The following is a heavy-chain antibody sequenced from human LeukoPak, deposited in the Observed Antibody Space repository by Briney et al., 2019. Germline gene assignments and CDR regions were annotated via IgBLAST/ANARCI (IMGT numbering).Heavy chain of an antibody. D-gene: IGHD6-13*01. J-gene: IGHJ4*02. CDR2: ISGSGGST. CDR3: AKDSGFSSSWQLGY. V-gene: IGHV3-23*01. Sequence: GGSLRLSCEASGFTSSSYWMSWVRQAPGKGLEWVSDISGSGGSTYYADSVKGRFTISRDNSKNTLYLQMNSLRAEDTAVYYCAKDSGFSSSWQLGYWGQGTLVTVSS. CDR1: GFTSSSYW.